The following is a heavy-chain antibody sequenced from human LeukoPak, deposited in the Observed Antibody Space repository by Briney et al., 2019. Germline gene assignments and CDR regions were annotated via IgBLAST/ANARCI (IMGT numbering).Heavy chain of an antibody. CDR1: GYTFTSYG. V-gene: IGHV1-18*04. Sequence: GASVKVSRKASGYTFTSYGISWVLQAPGQPLEWMGWISADNGNTNDAQKLQGRVTMTTDTSTSTAYMELRSLRSDDTAVYYCAKKATVTTRGDYWGQGTLVTVSS. CDR3: AKKATVTTRGDY. CDR2: ISADNGNT. D-gene: IGHD4-17*01. J-gene: IGHJ4*02.